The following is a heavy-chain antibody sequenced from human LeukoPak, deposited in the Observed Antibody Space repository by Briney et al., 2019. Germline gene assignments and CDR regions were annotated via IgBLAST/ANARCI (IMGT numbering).Heavy chain of an antibody. J-gene: IGHJ6*02. V-gene: IGHV3-21*01. Sequence: GGSLRLSCAASGFTFSSYSMNWVRQAPGKGLEWVSPISSSSSYIYYADSVKGRFTISRDNAKNSLYLQMDSLRAEDTAVYYCARGKITMVRGVKYYYYGMDVWGQGTTVTVSS. D-gene: IGHD3-10*01. CDR3: ARGKITMVRGVKYYYYGMDV. CDR1: GFTFSSYS. CDR2: ISSSSSYI.